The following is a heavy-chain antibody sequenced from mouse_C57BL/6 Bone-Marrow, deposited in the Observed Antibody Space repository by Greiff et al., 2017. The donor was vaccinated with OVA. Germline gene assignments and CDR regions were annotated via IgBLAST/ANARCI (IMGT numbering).Heavy chain of an antibody. V-gene: IGHV1-50*01. J-gene: IGHJ3*01. CDR3: ARDSNFAWFAY. D-gene: IGHD2-5*01. CDR1: GYTFTSYW. CDR2: IDPSDSYT. Sequence: QVQLQQPGAELVKPGASVKLSCKASGYTFTSYWMQWVKQRPGQGLAWIGEIDPSDSYTNYNPKFKGKATLTVDTSSSTAYMQLSSLTSEDSAVYYCARDSNFAWFAYWGQGTLVTVSA.